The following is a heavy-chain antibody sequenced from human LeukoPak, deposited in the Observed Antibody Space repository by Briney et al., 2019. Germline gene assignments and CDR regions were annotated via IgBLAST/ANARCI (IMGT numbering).Heavy chain of an antibody. Sequence: ASVKVSCKASGYTFTGYYMHWVRQAPGQGLEWMGWINPNSGGTNYAQKFQGRVTMTRDTSISTAYMELSRLRSDDTAVYYCACGTIFGVGYLGNYFDYWGQGTLVTVSS. CDR3: ACGTIFGVGYLGNYFDY. V-gene: IGHV1-2*02. CDR2: INPNSGGT. J-gene: IGHJ4*02. D-gene: IGHD3-3*01. CDR1: GYTFTGYY.